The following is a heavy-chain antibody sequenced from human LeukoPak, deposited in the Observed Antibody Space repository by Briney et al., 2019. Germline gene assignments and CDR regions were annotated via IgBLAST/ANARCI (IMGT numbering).Heavy chain of an antibody. CDR2: IYHSEVT. Sequence: PSETLSLTCTVSGYSISSGYYWGWIRQPPGKGLEWIGNIYHSEVTYHNPSLKSRVTISVDTSKNQFSLKLSSVTAADTAVYYCARELGGYYYYYYYMDVWGKGTTVTVSS. J-gene: IGHJ6*03. CDR3: ARELGGYYYYYYYMDV. CDR1: GYSISSGYY. V-gene: IGHV4-38-2*02. D-gene: IGHD7-27*01.